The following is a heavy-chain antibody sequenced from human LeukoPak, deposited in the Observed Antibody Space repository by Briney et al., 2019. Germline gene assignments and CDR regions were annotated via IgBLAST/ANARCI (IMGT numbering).Heavy chain of an antibody. V-gene: IGHV4-59*08. CDR1: GGSMNSYY. CDR2: IYYSGST. Sequence: KTSETLSLTCSVSGGSMNSYYWSWIRQSPGKGLEWIGYIYYSGSTNYNPSLKSRVTISVDTSKNQFSLKLSSVTAADTAVYYCARREGYCSGGSCYHYFDYWGQGTLVTVSS. J-gene: IGHJ4*02. D-gene: IGHD2-15*01. CDR3: ARREGYCSGGSCYHYFDY.